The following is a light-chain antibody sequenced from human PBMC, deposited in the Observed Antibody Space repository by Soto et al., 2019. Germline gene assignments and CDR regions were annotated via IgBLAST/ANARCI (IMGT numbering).Light chain of an antibody. Sequence: IHMTQSPSTLSASVGASVTIACRASQSISSWLAWYQQKKGKAPKLLIYKASSLESGVPSRFSGSGSGTEFTLTISSLQTDDFATYYCQQYNSYSITFGQGTRLEIK. CDR1: QSISSW. V-gene: IGKV1-5*03. CDR3: QQYNSYSIT. J-gene: IGKJ5*01. CDR2: KAS.